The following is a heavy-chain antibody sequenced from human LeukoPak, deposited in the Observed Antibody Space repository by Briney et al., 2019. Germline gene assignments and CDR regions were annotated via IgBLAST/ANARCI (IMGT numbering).Heavy chain of an antibody. D-gene: IGHD5-24*01. V-gene: IGHV4-31*03. CDR3: ARWLQSSRPSFDY. CDR2: IYYSGST. Sequence: PSETLSLTCTVSGGSISSGGYYWSWIRQHPGKGLEWIGYIYYSGSTYYNPSLKSRVTISVDTSKNQFSLKLSSVTAADTAVYYCARWLQSSRPSFDYWGQGTLVTVSS. CDR1: GGSISSGGYY. J-gene: IGHJ4*02.